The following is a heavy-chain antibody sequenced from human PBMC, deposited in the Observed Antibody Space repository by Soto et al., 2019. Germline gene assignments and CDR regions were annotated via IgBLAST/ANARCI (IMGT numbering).Heavy chain of an antibody. CDR2: IKQDGSEK. V-gene: IGHV3-7*05. CDR3: ARGGEYSYGSLYYYGMDV. J-gene: IGHJ6*02. Sequence: EVQLVESGGGLVQPGGSLRLSCAASGFTFSSYWMSWVRQAPGKGLEWVANIKQDGSEKYYVDSVKGRFTISRDNAKNSLYLQMNSLRAEDTAVYYCARGGEYSYGSLYYYGMDVWGQGTTVTVSS. CDR1: GFTFSSYW. D-gene: IGHD5-18*01.